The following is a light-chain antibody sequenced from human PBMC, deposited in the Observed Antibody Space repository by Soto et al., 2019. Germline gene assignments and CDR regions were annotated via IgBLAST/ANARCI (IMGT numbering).Light chain of an antibody. CDR1: QSINNL. CDR3: QQYDSYPLT. J-gene: IGKJ4*01. Sequence: DVQMTQYPSTLSASVGDRVTITCRASQSINNLLAWYQQKPGKAPKFLIYDVSTLESGVPSRFSGSGSGTEFTLPIRSLQPEDFATYYCQQYDSYPLTFGGGTRVEI. CDR2: DVS. V-gene: IGKV1-5*01.